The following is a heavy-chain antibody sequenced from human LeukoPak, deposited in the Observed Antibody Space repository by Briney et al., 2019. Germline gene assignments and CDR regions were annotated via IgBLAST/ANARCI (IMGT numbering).Heavy chain of an antibody. D-gene: IGHD7-27*01. CDR1: GFTFSSYS. CDR3: ARDIRLAGLFDY. J-gene: IGHJ4*02. V-gene: IGHV3-21*01. CDR2: ISCVSTYI. Sequence: PGGSLRLSCVASGFTFSSYSMNWVGQAPGKGLEWVSSISCVSTYIYYADSVKGRFTISRDNSKNSLYLQMNSLRAEDTAVYYCARDIRLAGLFDYWGQGTLVTVSS.